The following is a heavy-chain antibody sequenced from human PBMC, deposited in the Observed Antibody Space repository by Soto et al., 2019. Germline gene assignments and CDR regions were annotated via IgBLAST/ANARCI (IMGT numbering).Heavy chain of an antibody. CDR2: IYYIGST. V-gene: IGHV4-31*03. Sequence: QVQLQESGPGLVKPSQTLSLTCTVSGGSISSGGYYWNWIRQPPGKGLEWIGYIYYIGSTYYNPSLTGRAPRSADPSRSQFSLRLSSVTAADTAVYYCASGVFPWGQGTLVTVSS. J-gene: IGHJ5*02. CDR3: ASGVFP. CDR1: GGSISSGGYY. D-gene: IGHD2-8*01.